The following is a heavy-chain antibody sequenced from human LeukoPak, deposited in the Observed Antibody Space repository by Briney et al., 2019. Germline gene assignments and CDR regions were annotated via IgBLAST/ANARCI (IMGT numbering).Heavy chain of an antibody. CDR2: INTNSGGR. CDR1: GYSFSGYY. D-gene: IGHD3-22*01. J-gene: IGHJ4*02. V-gene: IGHV1-2*02. CDR3: ARDTIPLYYFDSSGDCFHPDY. Sequence: ASVKDSCKASGYSFSGYYIHWVRQAPGQGLEWMGWINTNSGGRNYAQKFQGRVTMTRDTSISTAYMELSRLRSDDTAVYYCARDTIPLYYFDSSGDCFHPDYWGQGTLVTVSS.